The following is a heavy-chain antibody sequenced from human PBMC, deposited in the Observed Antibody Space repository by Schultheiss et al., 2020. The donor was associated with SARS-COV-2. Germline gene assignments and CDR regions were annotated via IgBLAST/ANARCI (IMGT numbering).Heavy chain of an antibody. D-gene: IGHD6-13*01. CDR3: AREGGRQQLAFDY. CDR2: IYSSGST. V-gene: IGHV4-61*08. CDR1: GGSISSGDYY. Sequence: SETLSLTCTVSGGSISSGDYYWSWIRQPPGKGLEWIGYIYSSGSTNCNPSLKSRLTISIDTSKNQFSLKLSSVTAADTAVYYCAREGGRQQLAFDYWGQGTLVTVSS. J-gene: IGHJ4*02.